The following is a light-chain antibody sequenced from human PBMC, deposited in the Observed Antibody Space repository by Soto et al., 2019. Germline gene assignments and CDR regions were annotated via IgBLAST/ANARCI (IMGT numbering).Light chain of an antibody. J-gene: IGKJ2*01. CDR3: QQYGSSPLST. V-gene: IGKV3-20*01. CDR1: QSVSSSY. CDR2: GAS. Sequence: EIVLTQSPGTLSLSPGERATLSCRASQSVSSSYLAWYQQKPGQAPRLLIYGASSRATGIPDRFSGSGSGTDFTLTLGRLEPEYFAVYYCQQYGSSPLSTFGQGTKLVIK.